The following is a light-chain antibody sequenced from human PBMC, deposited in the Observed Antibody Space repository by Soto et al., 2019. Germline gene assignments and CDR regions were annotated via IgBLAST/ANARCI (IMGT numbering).Light chain of an antibody. Sequence: SYELTQPPSVSVSPGQTASITCSGDKLGDKYAFWYQQKPGQSPVLVIYQDTKRPSGIPERFSGCNSGNTATLTICGTQAMDEADYYCQAWDSNTVVFGGGTKLTVL. J-gene: IGLJ2*01. CDR1: KLGDKY. V-gene: IGLV3-1*01. CDR3: QAWDSNTVV. CDR2: QDT.